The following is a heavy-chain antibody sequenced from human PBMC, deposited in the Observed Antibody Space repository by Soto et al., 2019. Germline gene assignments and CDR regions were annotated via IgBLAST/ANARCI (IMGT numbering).Heavy chain of an antibody. CDR3: ARVGDRSGGSCYSDYYYYMDV. CDR1: GGTFSSYT. V-gene: IGHV1-69*02. D-gene: IGHD2-15*01. J-gene: IGHJ6*03. Sequence: QVQLVQSGAEVKKPGSSVKVSCKASGGTFSSYTISWVRQAPGQGLEWMGRIIPILGIANYAQKFQGRVTITANKATSTAYMELSSLRSEDTAVYYCARVGDRSGGSCYSDYYYYMDVWGKGTPVTVSS. CDR2: IIPILGIA.